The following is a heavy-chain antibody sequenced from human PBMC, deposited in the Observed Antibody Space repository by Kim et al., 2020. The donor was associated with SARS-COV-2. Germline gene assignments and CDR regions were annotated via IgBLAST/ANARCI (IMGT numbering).Heavy chain of an antibody. CDR3: ARDMNPTVYDY. J-gene: IGHJ4*02. CDR2: VIAANDET. V-gene: IGHV1-3*01. Sequence: ASVKVSCKASGYTFKSYPIHWLRQAPGQRLEWMGWVIAANDETKYSQKFQGRVTITRDTSANTAYMDLRSLTFEDTAIYYCARDMNPTVYDYWGQGTLVTVSS. CDR1: GYTFKSYP. D-gene: IGHD4-4*01.